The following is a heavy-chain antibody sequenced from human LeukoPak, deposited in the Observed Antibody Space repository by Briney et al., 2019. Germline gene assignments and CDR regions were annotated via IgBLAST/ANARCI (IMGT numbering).Heavy chain of an antibody. Sequence: ASVKVSCKASGGTFSSYAISWVRQAPGQGLEWMGGIIPIFGTANYAQKFQGRVTITADESTSTAYMELSSLRSEDTAVYYCARDRQLELHWAEFDYWGQGTLVTVSS. CDR3: ARDRQLELHWAEFDY. V-gene: IGHV1-69*13. D-gene: IGHD1-1*01. J-gene: IGHJ4*02. CDR2: IIPIFGTA. CDR1: GGTFSSYA.